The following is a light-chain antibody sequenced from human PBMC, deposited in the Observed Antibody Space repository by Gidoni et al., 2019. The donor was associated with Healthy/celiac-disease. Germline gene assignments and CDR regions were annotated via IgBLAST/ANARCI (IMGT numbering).Light chain of an antibody. CDR2: DAS. V-gene: IGKV1-33*01. J-gene: IGKJ2*01. CDR3: QQNDNLPPT. CDR1: QDISNY. Sequence: DNQMTQSPSSLSASVGDRVTITCQASQDISNYLNWYQQKPGKAPKLLIYDASNLEARVPPRCSGSVSRTDFTFTISSLQPEDIATYYCQQNDNLPPTFGQGTKLEIK.